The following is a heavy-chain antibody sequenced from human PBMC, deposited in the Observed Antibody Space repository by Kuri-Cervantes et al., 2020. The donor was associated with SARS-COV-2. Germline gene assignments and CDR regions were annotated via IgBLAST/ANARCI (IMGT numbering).Heavy chain of an antibody. V-gene: IGHV3-30*02. CDR1: GFTFSSYG. Sequence: GESLKISCAASGFTFSSYGMHWVRQAPGKGLEWVAFIRYDGSNKYYADSVKGRFTISRDNSKNTLYLQMNSLRAEDTAVYYCARDNGPNNYSNYEDYFDYWGQGTLVTVSS. D-gene: IGHD4-11*01. CDR2: IRYDGSNK. J-gene: IGHJ4*02. CDR3: ARDNGPNNYSNYEDYFDY.